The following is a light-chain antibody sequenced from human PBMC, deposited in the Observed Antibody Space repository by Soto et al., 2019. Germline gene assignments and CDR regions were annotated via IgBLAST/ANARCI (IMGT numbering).Light chain of an antibody. CDR1: HSVGGN. V-gene: IGKV3-15*01. J-gene: IGKJ2*01. CDR2: DAS. Sequence: EIVLTQSPATLSVSPGERATLSCRASHSVGGNLAWYQQRPGQAPRLLIYDASTRATGIPARFIGSVSGAECSLAVSSLQSEDFAVYYCQQCHKWPYTFGQGTKVDIK. CDR3: QQCHKWPYT.